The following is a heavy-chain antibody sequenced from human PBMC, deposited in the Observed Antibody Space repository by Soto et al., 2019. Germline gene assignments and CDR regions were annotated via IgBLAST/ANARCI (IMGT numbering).Heavy chain of an antibody. J-gene: IGHJ6*01. CDR2: ISKDGSKK. CDR1: GFMFSGFG. V-gene: IGHV3-30*18. Sequence: QVQLVESGGGVVQPGRSLRLSCAASGFMFSGFGMHWVRQAPGKGLQWVAGISKDGSKKYYADSVKGRFTISRDNSKKTLSLQMNILRPEDTAVYYCANPSGYYFGLGSHDEASDMWGQGTVVNV. D-gene: IGHD3-10*01. CDR3: ANPSGYYFGLGSHDEASDM.